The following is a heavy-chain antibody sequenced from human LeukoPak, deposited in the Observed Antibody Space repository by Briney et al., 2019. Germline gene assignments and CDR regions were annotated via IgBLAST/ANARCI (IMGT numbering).Heavy chain of an antibody. Sequence: GGSLRLSCAASGFTFSSYWMHWVRQVPGKGLEWVSSISSDSSDKYYADSVKGRFTISRDNAKNSLYLQMNSLRAEDTAVYYCAKSLHFTYCSGTSCYPFDYWGQRTLVTVSS. V-gene: IGHV3-21*04. CDR3: AKSLHFTYCSGTSCYPFDY. CDR2: ISSDSSDK. J-gene: IGHJ4*02. D-gene: IGHD2-2*01. CDR1: GFTFSSYW.